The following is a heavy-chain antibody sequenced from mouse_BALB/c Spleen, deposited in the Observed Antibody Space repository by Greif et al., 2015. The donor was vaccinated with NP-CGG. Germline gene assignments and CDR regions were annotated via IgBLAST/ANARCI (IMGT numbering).Heavy chain of an antibody. D-gene: IGHD1-2*01. CDR2: INSNGGST. V-gene: IGHV5-6-3*01. CDR3: ARGLRRYFDV. CDR1: GFTFSSYG. Sequence: EVKLVESGGGLVQPGGSLKLSCAASGFTFSSYGMSWVRQTPDKRLELVATINSNGGSTYYPDSVKGRFTISRDNAKDTLYLQMSSLKSEDTAMYYCARGLRRYFDVWGAGTTVTVSS. J-gene: IGHJ1*01.